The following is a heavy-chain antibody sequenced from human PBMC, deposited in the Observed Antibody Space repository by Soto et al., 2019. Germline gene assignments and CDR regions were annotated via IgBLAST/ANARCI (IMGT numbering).Heavy chain of an antibody. CDR1: GGSFSGYY. CDR3: ARGSGYGASRGVLKVWYYYGMDV. J-gene: IGHJ6*02. CDR2: INHSGST. V-gene: IGHV4-34*01. D-gene: IGHD4-17*01. Sequence: SETLSLTCAVYGGSFSGYYWSWIRQPPGKGLEWIGEINHSGSTNYNPSLKSRVTISVDTSKNQFSLKLSSVTAADTAVYYCARGSGYGASRGVLKVWYYYGMDVWGQGTTVTVSS.